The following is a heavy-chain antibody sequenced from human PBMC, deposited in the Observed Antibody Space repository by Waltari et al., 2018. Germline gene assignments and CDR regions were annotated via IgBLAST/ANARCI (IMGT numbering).Heavy chain of an antibody. CDR3: ARDPRPLLWFRELLFHFDY. Sequence: QVQLVQSAAEVKEPGSSVKVSCQASGGTFTTRAFSWMRQAPGQGLKWMGWISAYNGNTNYAQKLQGRVTMTTDTSTSTAYMELRSLRSDDTAVYYCARDPRPLLWFRELLFHFDYWGQGTLVTVSS. CDR2: ISAYNGNT. CDR1: GGTFTTRA. D-gene: IGHD3-10*01. V-gene: IGHV1-18*01. J-gene: IGHJ4*02.